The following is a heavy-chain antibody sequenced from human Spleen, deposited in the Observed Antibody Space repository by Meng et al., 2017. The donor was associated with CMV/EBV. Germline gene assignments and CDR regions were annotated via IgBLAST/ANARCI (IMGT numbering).Heavy chain of an antibody. J-gene: IGHJ6*02. CDR3: ARDFSLETWTGGANYYYGMDV. CDR2: IKQDGSEK. CDR1: GFTFSSYW. V-gene: IGHV3-7*01. D-gene: IGHD3/OR15-3a*01. Sequence: GESLKISCAASGFTFSSYWMSWVRQAPGKGLEWVANIKQDGSEKYYVDSVKGRFTISRDNAKNSLYLQMNSLRAEDTAVYYCARDFSLETWTGGANYYYGMDVWGQGTTITVSS.